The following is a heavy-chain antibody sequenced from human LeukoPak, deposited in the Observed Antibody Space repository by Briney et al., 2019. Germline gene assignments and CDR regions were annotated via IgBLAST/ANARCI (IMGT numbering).Heavy chain of an antibody. CDR3: ARGELIQYYFDY. CDR1: GGSISSGGYS. V-gene: IGHV4-30-4*07. D-gene: IGHD1-7*01. J-gene: IGHJ4*02. Sequence: SETLSLTCAVSGGSISSGGYSWSWIRQPPGKGLEWIGYIYYSGSTYYNPSLKSRVTISVDTSRNQFSLKLSSVTAADTAVYYCARGELIQYYFDYWGQGTLVTVSS. CDR2: IYYSGST.